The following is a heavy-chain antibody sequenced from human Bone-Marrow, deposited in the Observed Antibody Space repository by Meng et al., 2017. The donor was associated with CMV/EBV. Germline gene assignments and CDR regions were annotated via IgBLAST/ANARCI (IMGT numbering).Heavy chain of an antibody. Sequence: GESLKISCAASGFTFSDYDMHWVRQVTGKGLEWVSAIGTSGDTYFLASVRGRFTISREDAKTSFYLQMNSLRPGDTALYYCARARLELRDWYFDLWGRGTRVTVSS. J-gene: IGHJ2*01. CDR2: IGTSGDT. CDR1: GFTFSDYD. CDR3: ARARLELRDWYFDL. D-gene: IGHD1-7*01. V-gene: IGHV3-13*01.